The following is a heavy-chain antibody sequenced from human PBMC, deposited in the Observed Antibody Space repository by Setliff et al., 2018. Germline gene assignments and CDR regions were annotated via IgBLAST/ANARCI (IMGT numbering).Heavy chain of an antibody. Sequence: SETLSLTCTISGDSISSRRSYWGWFRQPAGKGLEWIGQIYTSWSTNYNPSLKSRVTISLDTSKNQFSLSLSSVTAADTAVYYCARMSGFQYMDVRGKGTTVTVSS. CDR2: IYTSWST. CDR1: GDSISSRRSY. CDR3: ARMSGFQYMDV. J-gene: IGHJ6*03. V-gene: IGHV4-61*09. D-gene: IGHD3-3*01.